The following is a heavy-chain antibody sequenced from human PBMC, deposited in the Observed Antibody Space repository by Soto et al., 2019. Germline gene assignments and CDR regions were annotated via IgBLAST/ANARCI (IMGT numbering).Heavy chain of an antibody. Sequence: QVQLQESGPGLVKPSETLSLTCTVSGGSISSYYWSWIRQPPGKGLEWIGYIYYSGSTNYNPSLKGRVTISVDTSKNQFSLKLSSVTAADTAVYYCARHGLDYDILTGYYRLSYFDYWGQGTLVTVSS. D-gene: IGHD3-9*01. CDR1: GGSISSYY. V-gene: IGHV4-59*08. CDR2: IYYSGST. CDR3: ARHGLDYDILTGYYRLSYFDY. J-gene: IGHJ4*02.